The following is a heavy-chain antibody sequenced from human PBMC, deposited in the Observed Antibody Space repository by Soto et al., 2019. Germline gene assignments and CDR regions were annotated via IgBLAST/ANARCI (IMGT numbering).Heavy chain of an antibody. Sequence: QLQLQESGSGLVEPSQTLSLTCAVSGGSISSGGYSWSWIRPPPGNGLEWIGYIYHSGSTYYNPSLKSRDTRSVNRTKNQFSLKLSSVTAADTAVYYCARGGMATIPYYFDYWGQGTLVTVSS. J-gene: IGHJ4*02. V-gene: IGHV4-30-2*01. CDR1: GGSISSGGYS. D-gene: IGHD5-12*01. CDR2: IYHSGST. CDR3: ARGGMATIPYYFDY.